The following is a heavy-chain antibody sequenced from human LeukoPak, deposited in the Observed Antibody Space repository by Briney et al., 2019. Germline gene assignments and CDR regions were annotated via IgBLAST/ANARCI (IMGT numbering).Heavy chain of an antibody. V-gene: IGHV3-30*03. Sequence: GGSLRLSCAASGFTFSSYGMHWVRQAPGKGLEWVALISYDGSKKYDADSVKGRFTISRDNSKNTLYLQMNSLRAEDTAVYYCARGPNWGNLDFWGQGTLVTVSS. D-gene: IGHD7-27*01. CDR3: ARGPNWGNLDF. CDR2: ISYDGSKK. CDR1: GFTFSSYG. J-gene: IGHJ4*02.